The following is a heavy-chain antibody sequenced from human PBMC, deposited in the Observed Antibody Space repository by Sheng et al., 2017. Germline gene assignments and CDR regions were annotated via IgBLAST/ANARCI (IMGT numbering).Heavy chain of an antibody. V-gene: IGHV4-39*07. J-gene: IGHJ4*02. CDR1: GGSISSSSYY. CDR3: ARIAYDILTGYYDS. Sequence: QLQLQESGPGLVKPSETLSLTCTVSGGSISSSSYYWGWIRQPPGKGLEWIGNLYYSGTTYYNPSLKSRVTISIDTSKNQFSLKLSSVTAADTAVYYCARIAYDILTGYYDSWGQGTPGHRLL. CDR2: LYYSGTT. D-gene: IGHD3-9*01.